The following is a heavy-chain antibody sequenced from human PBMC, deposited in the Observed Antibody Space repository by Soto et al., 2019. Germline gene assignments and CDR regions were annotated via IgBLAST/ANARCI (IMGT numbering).Heavy chain of an antibody. CDR3: ARENMRAVQPYYYYYGMDV. J-gene: IGHJ6*02. CDR2: IWYDGSNK. CDR1: GFTFSSYG. Sequence: PGGSLRLSCAASGFTFSSYGMHWVRQAPGKGLEWVAVIWYDGSNKYYADSVKGRFTISRDNSKNTLYLQMNSLRAEDTAVYYCARENMRAVQPYYYYYGMDVWGQGTTVTVSS. V-gene: IGHV3-33*01. D-gene: IGHD3-22*01.